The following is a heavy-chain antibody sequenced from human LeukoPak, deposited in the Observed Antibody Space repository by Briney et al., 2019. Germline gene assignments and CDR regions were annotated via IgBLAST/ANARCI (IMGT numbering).Heavy chain of an antibody. CDR3: ARGGGRFWSGYYPPKNWFDP. J-gene: IGHJ5*02. V-gene: IGHV4-34*01. CDR1: GFTFSSYA. Sequence: PGGSLRLSCAASGFTFSSYAMSWIRQPPGKGLEWIGEINHSGSTNYNPSLKSRVTISVDTSKNQFSLKLSSVTAADTAVYYCARGGGRFWSGYYPPKNWFDPWGQGTLVTVSS. D-gene: IGHD3-3*01. CDR2: INHSGST.